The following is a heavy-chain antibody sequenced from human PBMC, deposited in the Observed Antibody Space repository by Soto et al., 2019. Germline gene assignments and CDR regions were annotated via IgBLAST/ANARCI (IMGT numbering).Heavy chain of an antibody. Sequence: EVQLVESGGGLVQPGGSRKLSCEASGFTFSNYNMNWVRQAPGKGLEWLAYIRTTRNTIYYADAAKGGITIARDNVKSSRYLYMNRLRDEDTAVDYVARDRVGLDYWGQGTLVTVSS. J-gene: IGHJ4*02. D-gene: IGHD3-16*01. CDR3: ARDRVGLDY. CDR1: GFTFSNYN. CDR2: IRTTRNTI. V-gene: IGHV3-48*02.